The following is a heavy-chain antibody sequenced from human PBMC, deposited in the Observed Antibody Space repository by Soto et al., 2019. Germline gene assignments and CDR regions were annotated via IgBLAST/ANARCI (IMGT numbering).Heavy chain of an antibody. Sequence: GASVKVSCKASGGTFSSYAISWVRQAPGQGLEWMGGIIPIFGTANYAQKFQGRVTITADESTSTAYMELSSLRSEDTAVYYCARVVGATNLYYYYGMDVWGQGTTVTV. CDR3: ARVVGATNLYYYYGMDV. J-gene: IGHJ6*02. CDR2: IIPIFGTA. D-gene: IGHD1-26*01. CDR1: GGTFSSYA. V-gene: IGHV1-69*13.